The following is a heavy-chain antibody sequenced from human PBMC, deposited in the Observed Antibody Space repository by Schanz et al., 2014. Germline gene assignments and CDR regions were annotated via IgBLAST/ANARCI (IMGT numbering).Heavy chain of an antibody. CDR2: INPNSGGA. Sequence: QVQLVQSGAEVKKPGASVKVSCKSSGYTFTDYHIHWVRQAPGQGLEYMGRINPNSGGANFAQKFQGRVTMTRDTSISTVYMELSRLRSADTAVCYCAREGAVIRGLSGGFDPWGQGTLVTVSS. D-gene: IGHD3-10*01. V-gene: IGHV1-2*06. CDR3: AREGAVIRGLSGGFDP. CDR1: GYTFTDYH. J-gene: IGHJ5*02.